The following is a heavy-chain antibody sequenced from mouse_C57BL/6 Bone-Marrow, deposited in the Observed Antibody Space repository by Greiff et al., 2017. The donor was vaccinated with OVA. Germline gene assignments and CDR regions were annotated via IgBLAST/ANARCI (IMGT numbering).Heavy chain of an antibody. V-gene: IGHV1-69*02. Sequence: QVQLQQPGAELVKPGASVKLSCKASGYTFTSYWMHWVKQRPGQGLEWIGNIHPSGGGTNYNQKFKSKATLTVDKSSSTAYMQLSSLTSEDSAVYYCARADYGDYPCYAMDYWGQGTSVTVSS. D-gene: IGHD2-13*01. J-gene: IGHJ4*01. CDR2: IHPSGGGT. CDR3: ARADYGDYPCYAMDY. CDR1: GYTFTSYW.